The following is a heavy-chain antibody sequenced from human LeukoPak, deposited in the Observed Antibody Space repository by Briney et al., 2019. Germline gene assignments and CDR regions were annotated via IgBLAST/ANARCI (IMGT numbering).Heavy chain of an antibody. CDR3: ARDGAYCGGDCLLDY. Sequence: GGSLRLSCAASGFTFSIYSMNWVRQAPGKGREWVSYISGSSSTIYYADSVKCRFTISRDNAKNSLYLQMNSLRAEDTAVYYCARDGAYCGGDCLLDYWGQGTLVTVSS. CDR2: ISGSSSTI. D-gene: IGHD2-21*02. CDR1: GFTFSIYS. V-gene: IGHV3-48*04. J-gene: IGHJ4*02.